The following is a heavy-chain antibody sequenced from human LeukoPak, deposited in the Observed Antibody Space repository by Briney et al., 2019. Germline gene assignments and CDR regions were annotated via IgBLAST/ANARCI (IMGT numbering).Heavy chain of an antibody. CDR2: IYPGDSDT. V-gene: IGHV5-51*01. J-gene: IGHJ4*02. CDR1: GYRFTTYW. Sequence: PGESLKIPCKGSGYRFTTYWLGWVRQMPGRGLEWMGIIYPGDSDTRYSPSFQGQVTISADKSISTAYLQWSSLKASDTAMYYCARRFRDSSGYYSYCFDYWGQGTLVTVSS. CDR3: ARRFRDSSGYYSYCFDY. D-gene: IGHD3-22*01.